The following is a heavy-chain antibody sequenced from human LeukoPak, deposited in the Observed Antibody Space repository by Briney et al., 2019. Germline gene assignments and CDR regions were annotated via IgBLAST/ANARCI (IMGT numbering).Heavy chain of an antibody. Sequence: SETLSLTCAVYGGSFSGYYWSWIRQPPGKGLEWIGEINHSGSTNYNPSLKSRVTISVDTSKNQFSLKLSSVTAADTAVYYCARPESGTYVARAFDIWGQGTMVNVSS. D-gene: IGHD1-26*01. CDR1: GGSFSGYY. CDR3: ARPESGTYVARAFDI. V-gene: IGHV4-34*01. CDR2: INHSGST. J-gene: IGHJ3*02.